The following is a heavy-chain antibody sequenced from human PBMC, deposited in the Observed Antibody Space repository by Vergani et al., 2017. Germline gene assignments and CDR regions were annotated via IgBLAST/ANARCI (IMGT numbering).Heavy chain of an antibody. CDR2: IWYDGSNK. J-gene: IGHJ4*02. CDR1: GFRFSSYG. D-gene: IGHD1-26*01. CDR3: ARDGGPYSGSYWEGGLFDY. Sequence: QVQLVESGGGVVQPGRSLRLSCAASGFRFSSYGMNWVRQAPGKGLEWVAVIWYDGSNKYYADSVKGRFTISRDNSKNTLYLQMNSLRAEDTAVYYCARDGGPYSGSYWEGGLFDYWGQGTLVTVSS. V-gene: IGHV3-33*01.